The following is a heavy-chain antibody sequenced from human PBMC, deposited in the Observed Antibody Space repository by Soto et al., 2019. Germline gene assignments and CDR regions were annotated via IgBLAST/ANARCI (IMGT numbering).Heavy chain of an antibody. J-gene: IGHJ6*02. CDR1: AGSISSGGYY. V-gene: IGHV4-31*03. CDR3: ERVPYYDYWSGYYSYGMDD. CDR2: IYYSGST. Sequence: QVQLQESGPGLVKPSQTLSLTCTVSAGSISSGGYYWSWIRQHPGKVLEWIGYIYYSGSTYYNPSLSSRVTITRDKVKNQLSRKISSVTASNTAMNYCERVPYYDYWSGYYSYGMDDRGQGTTDTVSS. D-gene: IGHD3-3*01.